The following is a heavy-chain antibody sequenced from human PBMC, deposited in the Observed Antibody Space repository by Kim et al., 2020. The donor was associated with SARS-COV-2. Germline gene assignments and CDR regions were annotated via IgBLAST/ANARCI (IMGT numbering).Heavy chain of an antibody. CDR1: GGSFSGYY. V-gene: IGHV4-34*01. Sequence: SETLSLTCAVYGGSFSGYYWSWIRQPPGKGLEWIGEINHSGSTNYNPSLKSRVTISVDTSKNQFSLKLSSVTAADTAVYYCARGGTYYDYVWGSYRYGNWFDPWGQGTLVTVSS. CDR3: ARGGTYYDYVWGSYRYGNWFDP. D-gene: IGHD3-16*02. CDR2: INHSGST. J-gene: IGHJ5*02.